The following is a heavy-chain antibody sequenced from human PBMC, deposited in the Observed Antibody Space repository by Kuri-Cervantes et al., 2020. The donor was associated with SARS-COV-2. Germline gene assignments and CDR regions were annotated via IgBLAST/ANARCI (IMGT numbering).Heavy chain of an antibody. J-gene: IGHJ4*02. V-gene: IGHV3-48*03. CDR3: APRGEGSGFDY. Sequence: GGSLRLSCAASGFTFSSYEMNWVRQAPGKGLEWVSYISSSGSTIYYADSVKGRFTISRDNAKNSLYLQTNSLRAEDTAVYYCAPRGEGSGFDYRGQGTLVTVSS. CDR2: ISSSGSTI. D-gene: IGHD3-16*01. CDR1: GFTFSSYE.